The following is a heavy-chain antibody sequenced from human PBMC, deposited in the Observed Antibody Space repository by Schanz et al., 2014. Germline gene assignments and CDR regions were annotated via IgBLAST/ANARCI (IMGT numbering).Heavy chain of an antibody. Sequence: QVQLVQSGPEVKKPGSSVKVSCQAFGDTFSTYPINWLRQAPGQGLEWMGRIIPIHGIVNYAQRFQDGVRITADKSTSTAYMELSSLRSDDTAVYYCARGGGPEDVFDIWGQGTILTVSS. CDR1: GDTFSTYP. CDR2: IIPIHGIV. V-gene: IGHV1-69*02. J-gene: IGHJ3*02. D-gene: IGHD2-15*01. CDR3: ARGGGPEDVFDI.